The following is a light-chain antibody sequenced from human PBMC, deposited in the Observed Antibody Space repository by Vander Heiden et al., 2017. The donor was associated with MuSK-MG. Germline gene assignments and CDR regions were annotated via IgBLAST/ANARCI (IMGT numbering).Light chain of an antibody. V-gene: IGLV2-11*01. CDR1: SSNIGGYSY. J-gene: IGLJ2*01. CDR2: DVT. Sequence: QSALTQPRSVSGSPGQSVTISCTGSSSNIGGYSYVFWYPQHPGKAPKLMIFDVTKRPSGVPDRFSGSKSGNTASLTISGLQAEDEADYYCCSYGGDYAYVAFGGGTKLTVL. CDR3: CSYGGDYAYVA.